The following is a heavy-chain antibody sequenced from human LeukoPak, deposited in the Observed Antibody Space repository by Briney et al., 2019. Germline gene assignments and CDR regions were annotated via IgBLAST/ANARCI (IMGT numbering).Heavy chain of an antibody. Sequence: GKSLRLSCAASGFTFSNYAMHWVRQAPGKGLDWVSLISSGGTYEYYADSVKGRLAIASDNSTNMLYLQLDILRAEDTAVYYCAKDSTYYYGSGSSGPHYFDNWGQGTLVTVSS. CDR2: ISSGGTYE. CDR3: AKDSTYYYGSGSSGPHYFDN. D-gene: IGHD3-10*01. J-gene: IGHJ4*02. CDR1: GFTFSNYA. V-gene: IGHV3-30*09.